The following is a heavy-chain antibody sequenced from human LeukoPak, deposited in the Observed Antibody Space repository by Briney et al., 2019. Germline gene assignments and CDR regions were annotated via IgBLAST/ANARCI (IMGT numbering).Heavy chain of an antibody. J-gene: IGHJ4*02. D-gene: IGHD6-13*01. CDR3: TKDAGYTNSWYAY. CDR2: MWYDGSNS. Sequence: PGGSLRLSCAASGFTFSTYGMNWVRQAPGKGLEWVAVMWYDGSNSIYADSVRGRFTISRDNSKNMLFLQMNSLRGEDTAFYYCTKDAGYTNSWYAYWGRGTLVTVSS. CDR1: GFTFSTYG. V-gene: IGHV3-33*06.